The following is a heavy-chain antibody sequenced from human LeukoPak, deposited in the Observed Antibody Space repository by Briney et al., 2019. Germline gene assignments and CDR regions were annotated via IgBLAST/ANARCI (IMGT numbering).Heavy chain of an antibody. V-gene: IGHV3-11*04. J-gene: IGHJ5*02. CDR1: GFTFSDYY. Sequence: GGSLRLSCAASGFTFSDYYMSWIRQAPGKGPEWVSHISSGGNTKYFADSVRGRFTMSRDNAKNLLYLQMNSLRDEDTAVYYCARDTVNGPFVISLDLWGQGALVTVSS. D-gene: IGHD2-8*01. CDR3: ARDTVNGPFVISLDL. CDR2: ISSGGNTK.